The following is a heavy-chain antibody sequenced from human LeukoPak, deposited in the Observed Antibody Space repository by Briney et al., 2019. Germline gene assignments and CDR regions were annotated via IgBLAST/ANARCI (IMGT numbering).Heavy chain of an antibody. CDR2: ISGSGGST. J-gene: IGHJ4*02. V-gene: IGHV3-23*01. Sequence: PGGSLRLSCAASGFTFSSYAMSWVRQAPGKGLEWVSAISGSGGSTYYADSVKGRFTISRDNSKNTLYLQMGSLRAEDMAVYYCARDGGYSGYGDYWGQGTLVTVSS. CDR3: ARDGGYSGYGDY. D-gene: IGHD5-12*01. CDR1: GFTFSSYA.